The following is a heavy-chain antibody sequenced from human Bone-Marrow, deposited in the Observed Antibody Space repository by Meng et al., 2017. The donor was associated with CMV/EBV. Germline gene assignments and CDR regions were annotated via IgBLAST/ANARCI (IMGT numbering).Heavy chain of an antibody. V-gene: IGHV1-18*04. CDR3: AAGPFGAVAGNFDY. Sequence: ASVKVSCKASGYTFTGYYMHWVRQAPGQGLEWMGWISAYNGNTNYAQKLQGRVTMTTDTSTSTAYMELRSLRSDDTAVYYCAAGPFGAVAGNFDYWGQRTLVTVSS. CDR2: ISAYNGNT. D-gene: IGHD6-19*01. J-gene: IGHJ4*02. CDR1: GYTFTGYY.